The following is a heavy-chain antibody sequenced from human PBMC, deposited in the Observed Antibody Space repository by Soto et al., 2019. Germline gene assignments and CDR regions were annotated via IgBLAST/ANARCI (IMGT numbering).Heavy chain of an antibody. D-gene: IGHD6-13*01. CDR2: IIPLFGTT. Sequence: SVKVSCKASGGTFSSYAISWVRQAPGRGLEWMGGIIPLFGTTNYAQKFRGRVTVTADESTSTVYMEVRSLRFEATAVYYCARAHGSSWYNWFDPWGQGTLVTVSS. CDR1: GGTFSSYA. V-gene: IGHV1-69*13. CDR3: ARAHGSSWYNWFDP. J-gene: IGHJ5*02.